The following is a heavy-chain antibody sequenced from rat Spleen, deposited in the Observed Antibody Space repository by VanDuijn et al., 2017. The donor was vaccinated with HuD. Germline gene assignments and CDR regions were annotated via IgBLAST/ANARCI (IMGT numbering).Heavy chain of an antibody. CDR3: ARENWVFDY. V-gene: IGHV5S23*01. Sequence: EVQLVESGGGSVQPGRSLKLSCAASGFTFTRSAMAWVRQAPTKGLEWVASISPSGGSTYYRDSVKGRFTISRDNAKSTLYLQMDSLRSEDTATYNCARENWVFDYWGQGVMVTVSS. CDR2: ISPSGGST. J-gene: IGHJ2*01. CDR1: GFTFTRSA. D-gene: IGHD5-1*01.